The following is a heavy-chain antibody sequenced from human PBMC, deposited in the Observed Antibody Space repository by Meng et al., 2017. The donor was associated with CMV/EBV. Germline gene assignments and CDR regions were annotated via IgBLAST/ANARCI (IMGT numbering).Heavy chain of an antibody. CDR3: AKVTGRCSSTSCYFDAFDI. D-gene: IGHD2-2*01. CDR1: GFTFSSYA. Sequence: GESLKISCAASGFTFSSYAMSWVRQAPGKGLEWVSAISGSGGSTYYADSVKGRFTISRDNCKNTLYLQMNSLRAEDTAVYYCAKVTGRCSSTSCYFDAFDIWGQGTMVTVSS. CDR2: ISGSGGST. V-gene: IGHV3-23*01. J-gene: IGHJ3*02.